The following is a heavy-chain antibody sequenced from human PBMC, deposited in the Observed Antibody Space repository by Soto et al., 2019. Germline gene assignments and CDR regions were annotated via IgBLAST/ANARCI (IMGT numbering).Heavy chain of an antibody. J-gene: IGHJ4*02. D-gene: IGHD3-16*02. CDR1: GGSISSGGYY. Sequence: QVQLQESGPGLVKPSQTLSLTCTVSGGSISSGGYYWSWIRQHPGKGLEWIGYIYYSGSTYYNPFLKSRVTISVDTSKNQFSLKLSSVTAADTAVYYCARGAMITFGGVIVFDYWGQGTLVTVSS. V-gene: IGHV4-31*03. CDR3: ARGAMITFGGVIVFDY. CDR2: IYYSGST.